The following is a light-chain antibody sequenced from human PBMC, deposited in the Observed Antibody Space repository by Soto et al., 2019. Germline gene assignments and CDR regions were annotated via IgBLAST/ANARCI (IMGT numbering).Light chain of an antibody. CDR1: QSVSSTY. Sequence: EIVLTQSPGTLSLSPGERATLSCRASQSVSSTYLAWYQQKPGQTPRLLIYGASNRATGIPDRFSGSGSGTDVTLSIIRLEPEDFAVYYCQQYVTSPLTFGGGTKVEIK. CDR2: GAS. CDR3: QQYVTSPLT. J-gene: IGKJ4*01. V-gene: IGKV3-20*01.